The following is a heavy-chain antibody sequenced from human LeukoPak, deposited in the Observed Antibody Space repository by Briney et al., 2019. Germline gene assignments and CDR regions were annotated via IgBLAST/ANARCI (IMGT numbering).Heavy chain of an antibody. D-gene: IGHD3-3*01. J-gene: IGHJ6*03. V-gene: IGHV1-18*01. Sequence: GASVKVSCKASGYTFISYGISWVRQAPGQGREGMGWISAYNGNTNYAQKLQGRVTMATHTSTSTAYMELRSLRSDDTAVYYCARGKFFWSGIYYYMDVWGKGTTVTVSS. CDR2: ISAYNGNT. CDR1: GYTFISYG. CDR3: ARGKFFWSGIYYYMDV.